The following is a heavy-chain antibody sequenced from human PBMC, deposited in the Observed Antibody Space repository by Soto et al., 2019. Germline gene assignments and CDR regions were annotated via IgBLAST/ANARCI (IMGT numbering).Heavy chain of an antibody. CDR3: AGASYCSSTSCHPYYYYGMDV. Sequence: PGESLKISCKGSGYSFTSYWIGWVRQMPGKGLEWMGIIYPGDSGARYSPSFQGQVTISADKSISTAYLQWSSLKASDTAMYYCAGASYCSSTSCHPYYYYGMDVWGQGTTVTVSS. J-gene: IGHJ6*02. CDR2: IYPGDSGA. D-gene: IGHD2-2*01. CDR1: GYSFTSYW. V-gene: IGHV5-51*01.